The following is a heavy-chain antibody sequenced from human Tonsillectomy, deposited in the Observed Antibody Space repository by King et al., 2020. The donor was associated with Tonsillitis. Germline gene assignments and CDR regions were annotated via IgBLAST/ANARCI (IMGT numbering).Heavy chain of an antibody. J-gene: IGHJ4*02. V-gene: IGHV3-23*04. CDR3: AKDQLELEYFDY. CDR1: GFTFSSYA. Sequence: QLVQSGGGLVQPGGSLRLSCAASGFTFSSYAMSWVRQAPGKGLELVSGINESGNNTYSADSVKGRYTISRDNSKNTLYLKMNSLRAEDTAVYYCAKDQLELEYFDYWGQGALVIVSS. D-gene: IGHD1-7*01. CDR2: INESGNNT.